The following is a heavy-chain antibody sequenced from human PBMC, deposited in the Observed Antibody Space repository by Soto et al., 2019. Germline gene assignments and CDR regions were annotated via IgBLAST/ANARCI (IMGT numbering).Heavy chain of an antibody. CDR3: ARDGSELEIIYYYYGMDV. V-gene: IGHV3-21*01. J-gene: IGHJ6*02. Sequence: GGSLRLSCAASGFTFSSYSMNWVRQAPGKGLEWVSSISSSSSYIYYADSVKGRFTISRDNAKNSLYLQMNSLRAEDTAVYYCARDGSELEIIYYYYGMDVWGQGTTVTVSS. CDR1: GFTFSSYS. D-gene: IGHD1-7*01. CDR2: ISSSSSYI.